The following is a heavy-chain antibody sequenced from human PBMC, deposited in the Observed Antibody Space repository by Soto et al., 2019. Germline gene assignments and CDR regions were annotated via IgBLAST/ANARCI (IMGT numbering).Heavy chain of an antibody. V-gene: IGHV4-39*01. CDR3: ARHSEEGDGGSSWYVMNGMDV. CDR1: GGSISSSSYY. Sequence: QLQLQESGPGLVKPSETLSLTCTVSGGSISSSSYYWGWIRQPPGKGLEWIGSIYYSGSTYYNPSLKSRVTISVDTSKNQFSLKLSSVTAADTAVYYCARHSEEGDGGSSWYVMNGMDVWGQGTTVTVSS. J-gene: IGHJ6*02. D-gene: IGHD6-13*01. CDR2: IYYSGST.